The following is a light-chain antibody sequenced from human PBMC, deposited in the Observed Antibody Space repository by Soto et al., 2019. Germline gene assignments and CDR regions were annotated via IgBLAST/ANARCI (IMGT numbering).Light chain of an antibody. J-gene: IGKJ2*01. CDR3: QQRSNCPPAGT. CDR1: QSVSSY. V-gene: IGKV3-11*01. CDR2: DAS. Sequence: EIVLTQSPATLSLSPGERATLSCRASQSVSSYLAWSHQKPGQAPRRLIYDASNRATGIPARFSGSGSGTDFTLTISSREPEDFAVYYCQQRSNCPPAGTFGQGTKLEIK.